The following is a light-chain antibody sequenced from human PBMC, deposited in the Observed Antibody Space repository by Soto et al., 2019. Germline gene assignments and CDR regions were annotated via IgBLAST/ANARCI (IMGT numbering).Light chain of an antibody. Sequence: QLVLTQSPSASASLGASVKLACTLSRGHTNYAIAWHQQQPEKGPRYLMKVNSDGSHTKGDGIPDRFSGSSSGAERYLTISSLQSEDEADYYCQTWDTGIQVFGGGTKVTVL. V-gene: IGLV4-69*01. CDR2: VNSDGSH. J-gene: IGLJ2*01. CDR3: QTWDTGIQV. CDR1: RGHTNYA.